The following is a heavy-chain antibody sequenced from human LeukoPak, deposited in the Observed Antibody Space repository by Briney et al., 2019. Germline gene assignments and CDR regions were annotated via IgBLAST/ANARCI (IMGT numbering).Heavy chain of an antibody. Sequence: GGSLRLSCVASGFTFSRHLMHWVRQAPRKGLMWFSRINLDGSKTIYADSVKGRFTVSRDNAKNTLYLQMESLRAEDTAVYYCARGVSPSEAYDIGGEGTMVAVSS. D-gene: IGHD5/OR15-5a*01. CDR3: ARGVSPSEAYDI. CDR1: GFTFSRHL. CDR2: INLDGSKT. J-gene: IGHJ3*02. V-gene: IGHV3-74*01.